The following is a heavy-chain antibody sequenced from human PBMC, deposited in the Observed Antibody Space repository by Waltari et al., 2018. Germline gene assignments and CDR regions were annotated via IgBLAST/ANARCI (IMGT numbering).Heavy chain of an antibody. Sequence: QVQLVQSGAEVKKPGASVKVSCKASGYTFTSYAMHWVRQAPGQRLEWMGWINAGNGNTKYSQKFKGRITITRDTTASTAYMELSSLRSEDTAVYYCALALDYYDSSGYSGWGQGTLVTVSS. CDR1: GYTFTSYA. J-gene: IGHJ4*02. CDR3: ALALDYYDSSGYSG. D-gene: IGHD3-22*01. V-gene: IGHV1-3*01. CDR2: INAGNGNT.